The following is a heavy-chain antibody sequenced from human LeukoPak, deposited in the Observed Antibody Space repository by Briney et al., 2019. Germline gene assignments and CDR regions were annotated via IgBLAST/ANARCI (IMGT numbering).Heavy chain of an antibody. V-gene: IGHV3-20*04. D-gene: IGHD6-19*01. CDR1: GFTFSSYS. J-gene: IGHJ4*02. CDR2: INWNGGST. CDR3: ARGIAVAGAYHFDC. Sequence: TGGSLRLSCAASGFTFSSYSMNWVRQAPGKGLEWVSGINWNGGSTGYADSVKGRFTISRDNAKNSLYLQMNSLRAEDTALYYCARGIAVAGAYHFDCWGQGTLVTVSS.